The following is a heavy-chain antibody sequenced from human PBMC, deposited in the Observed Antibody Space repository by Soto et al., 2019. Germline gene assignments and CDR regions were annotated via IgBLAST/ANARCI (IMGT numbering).Heavy chain of an antibody. J-gene: IGHJ2*01. CDR3: AGGRDDYKGWYFDL. D-gene: IGHD4-4*01. CDR2: IYYSGSP. V-gene: IGHV4-59*01. Sequence: ETXSLTFTFSCVSITSYYWSWIRQPPGKGLEWIGYIYYSGSPNYSPSLESRVTISEDTSKNQFSLKLSSVTATDTAIYYCAGGRDDYKGWYFDLWGRGTLVTVYS. CDR1: CVSITSYY.